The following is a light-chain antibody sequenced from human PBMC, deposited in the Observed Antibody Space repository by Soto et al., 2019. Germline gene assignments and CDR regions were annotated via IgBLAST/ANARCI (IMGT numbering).Light chain of an antibody. CDR3: QQYRNWPRT. V-gene: IGKV3-15*01. J-gene: IGKJ1*01. Sequence: EIVMTQSPATLSVSPGERATLSCRASQSVSILLAWYQQKPGQAPRLLMFRTSSRATGFPARFSGRGSGTEFTLTINNLQSEDFAVYYCQQYRNWPRTFGQGTKVDIK. CDR2: RTS. CDR1: QSVSIL.